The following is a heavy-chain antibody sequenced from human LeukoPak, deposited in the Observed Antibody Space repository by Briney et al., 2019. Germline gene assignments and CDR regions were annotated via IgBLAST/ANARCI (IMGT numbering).Heavy chain of an antibody. CDR3: ARDRFGGSEFDP. CDR1: GFTLSSYW. V-gene: IGHV3-74*01. Sequence: PGGSLRLSCAASGFTLSSYWMHWVRQAPGKRLVWVSRINSDGSSTSYADSVKGRFTISRDNAKNTLYLQMNSLRAEDTAVYYCARDRFGGSEFDPWGQGTLVTVSS. CDR2: INSDGSST. J-gene: IGHJ5*02. D-gene: IGHD3-10*01.